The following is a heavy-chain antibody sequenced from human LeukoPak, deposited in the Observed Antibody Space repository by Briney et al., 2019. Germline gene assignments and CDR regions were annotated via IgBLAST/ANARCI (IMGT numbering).Heavy chain of an antibody. J-gene: IGHJ4*02. CDR1: GYTFTSYY. D-gene: IGHD2-2*01. Sequence: ASVKVSCKASGYTFTSYYMHWVRQAPGQGLEWMGIINPSSGSTTYAQKFQGRVTMTRDTSTSTVYMELSSLRSEDTAVYYCARDGYQLLPFDYWGQGTLVTVSS. V-gene: IGHV1-46*01. CDR3: ARDGYQLLPFDY. CDR2: INPSSGST.